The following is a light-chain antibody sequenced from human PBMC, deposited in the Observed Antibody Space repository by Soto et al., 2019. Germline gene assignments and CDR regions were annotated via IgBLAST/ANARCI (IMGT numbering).Light chain of an antibody. J-gene: IGLJ1*01. CDR2: RNN. Sequence: QSVLTQPPSASGTPGQRVTISCSGSSSNIGSDYVYWYQQLPGTAPKLLIYRNNQRPSGVPDRFSGSKSGTSASLAISGLRSEDEADYYRGSWDSSLSAYVFGTGTKVTVL. CDR1: SSNIGSDY. CDR3: GSWDSSLSAYV. V-gene: IGLV1-47*01.